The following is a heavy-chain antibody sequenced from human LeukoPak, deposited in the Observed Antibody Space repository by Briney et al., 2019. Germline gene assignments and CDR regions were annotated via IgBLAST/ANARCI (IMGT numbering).Heavy chain of an antibody. V-gene: IGHV3-23*01. CDR2: ISGSGGST. CDR3: AKLDTRGVDY. J-gene: IGHJ4*02. Sequence: PGGSLRLSCAASGFTFSSYAMHWVRQAPGKRLEWVSAISGSGGSTYYADSVKGRFTISRDNSKNTLYLQMNSLRAEDTAVYYCAKLDTRGVDYWGQGTLVTVSS. D-gene: IGHD5-18*01. CDR1: GFTFSSYA.